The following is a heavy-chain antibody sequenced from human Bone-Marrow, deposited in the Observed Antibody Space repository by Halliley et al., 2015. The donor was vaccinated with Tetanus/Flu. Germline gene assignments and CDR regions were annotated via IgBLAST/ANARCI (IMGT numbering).Heavy chain of an antibody. CDR2: IHYTGNT. V-gene: IGHV4-59*01. D-gene: IGHD3-3*01. CDR3: ARGAGWTPED. J-gene: IGHJ4*02. CDR1: GDSISGYY. Sequence: TLSLTCSVSGDSISGYYCNWIRQPPGKGLEWIGNIHYTGNTEHNPSLKSRVTISVDTSKNQFSLNLNSVTAADTAVYHCARGAGWTPEDWGQGTLVTVSS.